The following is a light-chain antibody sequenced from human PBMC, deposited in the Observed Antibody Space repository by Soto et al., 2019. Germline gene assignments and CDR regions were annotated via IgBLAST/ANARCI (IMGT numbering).Light chain of an antibody. CDR2: EVS. J-gene: IGLJ2*01. Sequence: QSALTQPASVSGSPGQSITISCTGTSSDVGGYNYVSWYQQHPGKAPKLMIYEVSNRPSGVSNRFSGSKSGNTASLTISGLQAEDEADYYCSSYTSSSTIVVFGGGTKQTVL. V-gene: IGLV2-14*01. CDR3: SSYTSSSTIVV. CDR1: SSDVGGYNY.